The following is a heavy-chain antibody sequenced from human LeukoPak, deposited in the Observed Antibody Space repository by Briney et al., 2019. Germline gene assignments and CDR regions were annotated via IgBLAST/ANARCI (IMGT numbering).Heavy chain of an antibody. V-gene: IGHV3-33*01. CDR3: AREIFGSGSYPDC. D-gene: IGHD3-10*01. Sequence: QPGRSLRLSCAASGFAFNTYAMHWVRQAPGKGLEWVTLIWHDGSHKFYIDSVRGRFTISRDNSRNTVYLQMNGLRAEDTAVYYCAREIFGSGSYPDCWGQGTLVTVSS. J-gene: IGHJ4*02. CDR2: IWHDGSHK. CDR1: GFAFNTYA.